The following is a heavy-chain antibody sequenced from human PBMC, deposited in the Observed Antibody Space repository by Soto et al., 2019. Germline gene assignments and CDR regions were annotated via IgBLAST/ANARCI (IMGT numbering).Heavy chain of an antibody. J-gene: IGHJ4*02. D-gene: IGHD2-15*01. V-gene: IGHV3-74*01. Sequence: EVQLVESGGGLVQPGGSLRLSCAGSGFTFSNYWMHWVRQAPGKGLEWVSRIDHDGPTNYADSVRGRFTIFRDNAENTLYLQMNNLRPEDTAVYYCVKDSHGDYWGQGTLVTVSS. CDR1: GFTFSNYW. CDR3: VKDSHGDY. CDR2: IDHDGPT.